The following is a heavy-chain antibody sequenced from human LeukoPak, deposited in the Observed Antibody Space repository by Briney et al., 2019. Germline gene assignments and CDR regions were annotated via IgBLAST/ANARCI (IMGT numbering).Heavy chain of an antibody. D-gene: IGHD6-19*01. CDR2: INPNSGGT. J-gene: IGHJ4*02. Sequence: ASVTVSCKASGYTFTGYYMHWVRQAPGQGLEWMGWINPNSGGTNYAQKFQGRVTMTTDTSTSTAYMELRSLRSDDTAVYYCARVEQWLAVDDYWGQGTLVTVPS. CDR1: GYTFTGYY. CDR3: ARVEQWLAVDDY. V-gene: IGHV1-2*02.